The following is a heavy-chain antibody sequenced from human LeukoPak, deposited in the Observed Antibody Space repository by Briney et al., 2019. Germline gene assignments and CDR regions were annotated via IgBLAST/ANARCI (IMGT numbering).Heavy chain of an antibody. Sequence: GGSLRLSCAASGFAFSSYTMNWVRQAPGRGLEWVSYISTSSTSINYADSVKGRFTISRDNAKNSLYLQMNSLRAEDTAVYYCARAAAAGTFPFWFDPWGQGTPVTVSS. V-gene: IGHV3-48*04. J-gene: IGHJ5*02. CDR2: ISTSSTSI. CDR3: ARAAAAGTFPFWFDP. CDR1: GFAFSSYT. D-gene: IGHD6-13*01.